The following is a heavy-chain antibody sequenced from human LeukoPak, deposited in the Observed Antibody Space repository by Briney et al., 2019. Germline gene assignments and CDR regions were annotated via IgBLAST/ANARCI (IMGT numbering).Heavy chain of an antibody. V-gene: IGHV4-4*09. Sequence: SETLSLTCTVSGGSISSYYWSWIRQPPGKGLEWIGYIYTSGSTNYNPSLKSRVTISVDTSKNQFSLKLSSVTAADTAVYYCARSSGYDPQYNWFDPWGHGTVVTVSS. CDR2: IYTSGST. CDR1: GGSISSYY. J-gene: IGHJ5*02. CDR3: ARSSGYDPQYNWFDP. D-gene: IGHD5-12*01.